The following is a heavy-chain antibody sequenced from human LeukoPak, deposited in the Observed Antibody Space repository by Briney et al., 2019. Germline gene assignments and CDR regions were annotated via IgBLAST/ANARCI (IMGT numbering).Heavy chain of an antibody. V-gene: IGHV4-38-2*02. Sequence: SETLSLTCTVSSHSISSGYYWGWIRQPPGKGLEWIGSIYHSGSTYFNPSLKSRVTISVDTSKNQFSLKLSSVTAADTAVYYCASMTGSDHYYFDYWGQGSLVTVSP. J-gene: IGHJ4*02. CDR2: IYHSGST. D-gene: IGHD3-9*01. CDR1: SHSISSGYY. CDR3: ASMTGSDHYYFDY.